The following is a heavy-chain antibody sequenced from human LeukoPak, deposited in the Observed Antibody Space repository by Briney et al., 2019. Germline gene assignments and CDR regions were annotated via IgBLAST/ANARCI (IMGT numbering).Heavy chain of an antibody. CDR3: TRNTVSAAGDD. D-gene: IGHD6-13*01. J-gene: IGHJ4*02. Sequence: GGSLRLSCAASGFTFSTFWMTWVRQAPGTGLEWVANTKPDGSETSYVDSVKGRFTIFRDNAKNSLYLQMNSLRAEDTALYYCTRNTVSAAGDDWGQGTLVTVSS. CDR1: GFTFSTFW. CDR2: TKPDGSET. V-gene: IGHV3-7*01.